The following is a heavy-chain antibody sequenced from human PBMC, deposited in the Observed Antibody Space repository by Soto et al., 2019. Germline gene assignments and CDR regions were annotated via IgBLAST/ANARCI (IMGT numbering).Heavy chain of an antibody. V-gene: IGHV1-8*01. CDR1: GDTFTSYD. CDR3: ARVEARRITMVRGVLSENWFDP. D-gene: IGHD3-10*01. Sequence: ASVKVSCKASGDTFTSYDINWVRQATGQGLEWMGWMNPNSGNTGYAQKFQGRVTMTRNTSISTAYMELSSLRSEDTAVYYCARVEARRITMVRGVLSENWFDPWGQGTLITVSS. CDR2: MNPNSGNT. J-gene: IGHJ5*02.